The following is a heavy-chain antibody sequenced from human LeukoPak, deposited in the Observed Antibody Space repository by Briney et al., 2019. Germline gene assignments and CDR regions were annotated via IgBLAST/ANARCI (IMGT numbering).Heavy chain of an antibody. CDR2: IKQDGSEK. CDR1: GFTFSSYW. V-gene: IGHV3-7*01. D-gene: IGHD3-22*01. CDR3: ARDRDYDSSGYYQPGLFDY. Sequence: GGSLRLSCAASGFTFSSYWMSWVRQAPGKGLEWVANIKQDGSEKYYVDSVKGRFTISRDNAKNSLYLQMNSLRAEDTAVYYCARDRDYDSSGYYQPGLFDYWGQGTLVTVSS. J-gene: IGHJ4*02.